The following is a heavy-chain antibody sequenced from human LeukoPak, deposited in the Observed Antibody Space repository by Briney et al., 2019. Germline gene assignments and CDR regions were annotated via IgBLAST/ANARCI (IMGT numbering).Heavy chain of an antibody. CDR2: ISTSSRYI. V-gene: IGHV3-21*01. CDR1: GFIFSHYS. J-gene: IGHJ5*01. Sequence: PGGSLRLSCAASGFIFSHYSMNWVRQAPGKGLEWVSSISTSSRYIYYAGSMKGRFTISRDNAKNSLYLQMNSLRVEGTAVYYCARDDGSGSYNWFDSWGQGTLVTVSS. CDR3: ARDDGSGSYNWFDS. D-gene: IGHD3-10*01.